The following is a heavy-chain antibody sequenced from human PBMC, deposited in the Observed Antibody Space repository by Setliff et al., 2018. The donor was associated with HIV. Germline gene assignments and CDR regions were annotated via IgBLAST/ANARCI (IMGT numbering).Heavy chain of an antibody. D-gene: IGHD3-22*01. CDR3: AKLDYYDFSGSWARKAAIDF. CDR2: IQSGGIT. J-gene: IGHJ3*01. Sequence: GGSLRLSCAASGFTLSNYAMSWVRQAPGKGLEWVSLIQSGGITYYADSVKGRFTISRDNSNNTLSLQMSSLRAEDTAQYYCAKLDYYDFSGSWARKAAIDFWGQGTMVTVSS. CDR1: GFTLSNYA. V-gene: IGHV3-23*01.